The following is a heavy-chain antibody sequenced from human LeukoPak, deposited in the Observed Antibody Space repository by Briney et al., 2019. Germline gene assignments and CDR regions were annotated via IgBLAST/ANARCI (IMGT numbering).Heavy chain of an antibody. J-gene: IGHJ3*02. D-gene: IGHD2-2*02. CDR1: GFTVSSNY. CDR2: IYSCGST. CDR3: ARSICLGYCSSTSCYRPSDAFDI. V-gene: IGHV3-66*01. Sequence: HPGGSLRLSCAASGFTVSSNYMSWVRQAPGKGLEWVSVIYSCGSTYYADSVKGRFTISRDNSKNTLYLQMNSLRAEDTAVYYCARSICLGYCSSTSCYRPSDAFDIWGQGTMVTVSS.